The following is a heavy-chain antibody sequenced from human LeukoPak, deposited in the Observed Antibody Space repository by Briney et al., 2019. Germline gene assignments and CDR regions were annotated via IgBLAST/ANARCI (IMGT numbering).Heavy chain of an antibody. CDR2: INWNGGST. V-gene: IGHV3-20*04. J-gene: IGHJ4*02. D-gene: IGHD3-3*01. Sequence: SGGSLRLSCAASGFTFSSYSMNWVRQAPGKGLEWVSGINWNGGSTAYADSVRGRFTISRDNAKNSLYLQMNSLRAEDTALYYCARDAGRGYYTSDYWGQGTLVTVSS. CDR3: ARDAGRGYYTSDY. CDR1: GFTFSSYS.